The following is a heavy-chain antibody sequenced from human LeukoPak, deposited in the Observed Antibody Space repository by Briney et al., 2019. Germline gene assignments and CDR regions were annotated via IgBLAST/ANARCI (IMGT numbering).Heavy chain of an antibody. V-gene: IGHV4-34*01. D-gene: IGHD2-15*01. J-gene: IGHJ3*02. CDR2: INHSGST. Sequence: SETPSLTCAVYGGSFSGYYWSWIRQPPGKGLEWIGEINHSGSTNNNPSLKSRVTISVDTSKNQFSLKLSSVTAADTAVYYCARGLGYCSGGRCYSDDALDIWGQGTMVTVSS. CDR1: GGSFSGYY. CDR3: ARGLGYCSGGRCYSDDALDI.